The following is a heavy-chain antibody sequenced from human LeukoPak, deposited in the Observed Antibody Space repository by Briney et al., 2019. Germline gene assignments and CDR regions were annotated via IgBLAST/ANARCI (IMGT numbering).Heavy chain of an antibody. Sequence: SETLSLTCTVSGGSISSGSYYWSWIRQPAGKGLEWIGRIYTSGSTNYNPSLKSRVTISVDTSKNQFSLKLSSVTAADTAVYYCARGLGDYAADYWGQVTLVTVAS. CDR1: GGSISSGSYY. CDR2: IYTSGST. J-gene: IGHJ4*02. D-gene: IGHD4-17*01. CDR3: ARGLGDYAADY. V-gene: IGHV4-61*02.